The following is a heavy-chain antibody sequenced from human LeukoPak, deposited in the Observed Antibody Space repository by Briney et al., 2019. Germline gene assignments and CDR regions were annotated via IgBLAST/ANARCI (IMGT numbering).Heavy chain of an antibody. J-gene: IGHJ4*02. V-gene: IGHV3-30-3*01. CDR3: ARDRYYDSSGSDY. D-gene: IGHD3-22*01. CDR2: ISYDGSNK. CDR1: GFTFSSYA. Sequence: PGGSLRLSCAASGFTFSSYAMHWVRQAPGKGLEWVAVISYDGSNKYYADSVKGRFTISRDNSKNTLYLQMNSLRAEDTAVYYCARDRYYDSSGSDYWGQGTLVTVSS.